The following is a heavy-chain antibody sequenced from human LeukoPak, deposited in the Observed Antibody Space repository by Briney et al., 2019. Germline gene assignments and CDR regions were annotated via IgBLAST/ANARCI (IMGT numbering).Heavy chain of an antibody. CDR1: GGSISSGSYY. V-gene: IGHV4-61*02. D-gene: IGHD6-13*01. Sequence: TLSLTCTVSGGSISSGSYYWSWIRQPAGKGLEWIGRIYTSGSTNYNPSLKSRVTISVDTSKNQFSLKLSSVTAADTAVYYCARPLAAAGQEDAFDIWGQGTMVTVSS. CDR2: IYTSGST. CDR3: ARPLAAAGQEDAFDI. J-gene: IGHJ3*02.